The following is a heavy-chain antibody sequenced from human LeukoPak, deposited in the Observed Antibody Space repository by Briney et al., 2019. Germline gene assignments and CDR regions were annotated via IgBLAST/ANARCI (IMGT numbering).Heavy chain of an antibody. CDR2: ISYDGSNK. D-gene: IGHD3-22*01. Sequence: PGGSLRLSCAASGFTFSSYGMHWVRQAPGKGLEWVAVISYDGSNKYYADSVKGRFTISRDNAKNSLYLQMNSLRAEDTAVYYCARDHDSSGLTWGQGTLVTVSS. CDR1: GFTFSSYG. J-gene: IGHJ4*02. V-gene: IGHV3-30*03. CDR3: ARDHDSSGLT.